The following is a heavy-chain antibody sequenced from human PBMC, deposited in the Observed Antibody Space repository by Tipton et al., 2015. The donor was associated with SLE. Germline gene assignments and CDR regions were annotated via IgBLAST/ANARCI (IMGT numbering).Heavy chain of an antibody. Sequence: TLSLTCSISGYFISSGYYWGWVRQPPGQGLEWIGTIYQTGSTYYNPSLKSRVTISLDMSKNQFSLKLSSVTAADTAVYYCARASWDYRGSGSFSDYWGQGTLVTVSA. CDR1: GYFISSGYY. CDR3: ARASWDYRGSGSFSDY. CDR2: IYQTGST. J-gene: IGHJ4*02. V-gene: IGHV4-38-2*02. D-gene: IGHD3-10*01.